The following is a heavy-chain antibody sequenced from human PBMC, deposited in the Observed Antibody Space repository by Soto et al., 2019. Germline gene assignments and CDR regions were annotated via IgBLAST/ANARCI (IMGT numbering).Heavy chain of an antibody. Sequence: ETLSLTCAVYGGSFSGYYWSWIRQPPGKGLEWIGEINHSGSTNYNPSLKSRVTISVDTSKNQFSLKLSSVTAADTAVYYCARVRGYEKYNWFDPWGQGTLVPSPQ. D-gene: IGHD5-12*01. V-gene: IGHV4-34*01. CDR3: ARVRGYEKYNWFDP. J-gene: IGHJ5*02. CDR2: INHSGST. CDR1: GGSFSGYY.